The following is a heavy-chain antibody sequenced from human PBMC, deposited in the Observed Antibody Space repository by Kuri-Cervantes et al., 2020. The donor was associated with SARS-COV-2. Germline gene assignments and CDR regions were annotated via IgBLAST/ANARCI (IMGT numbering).Heavy chain of an antibody. J-gene: IGHJ4*02. Sequence: SETLSLTCTVSGGSISSYYWSWIRQPPGKGLEWIGYIYYSGSTNYNPSLKSRVTISVDTSKNQFSLKLSSVTAADTAVYYCARDLRGNYSLDYWGQGTLVTVSS. CDR1: GGSISSYY. V-gene: IGHV4-59*01. CDR2: IYYSGST. CDR3: ARDLRGNYSLDY. D-gene: IGHD5-24*01.